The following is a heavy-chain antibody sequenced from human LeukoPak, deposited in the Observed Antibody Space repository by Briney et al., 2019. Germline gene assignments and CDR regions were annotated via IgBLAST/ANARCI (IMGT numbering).Heavy chain of an antibody. D-gene: IGHD6-13*01. Sequence: PSETLSLTCTVSGGSISSYYWSWIRQPPGKGLEWSGYIYYSVSTNYNPSLKSRVTISVDTSKTQFSLKLSSVPAADTAVYYCARDLGSSWYDAFDIWGQGTMVTVSS. V-gene: IGHV4-59*01. CDR2: IYYSVST. J-gene: IGHJ3*02. CDR1: GGSISSYY. CDR3: ARDLGSSWYDAFDI.